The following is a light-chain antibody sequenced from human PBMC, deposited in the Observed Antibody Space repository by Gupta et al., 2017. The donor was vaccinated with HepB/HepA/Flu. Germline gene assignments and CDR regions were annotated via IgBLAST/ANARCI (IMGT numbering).Light chain of an antibody. CDR2: GAS. J-gene: IGKJ2*01. Sequence: EIVLTQSPATLSVSPGERATLPCRASQSVTSNLAWYQQRPGQAPRLLFYGASTRATGIPARFSGSGSGTDFTLTISSLQSEDVAVYYCQQYNDWPYTFGRGTKLEIK. CDR3: QQYNDWPYT. V-gene: IGKV3-15*01. CDR1: QSVTSN.